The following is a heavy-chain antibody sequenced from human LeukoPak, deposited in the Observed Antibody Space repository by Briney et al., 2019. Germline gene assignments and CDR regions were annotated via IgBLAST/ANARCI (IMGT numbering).Heavy chain of an antibody. Sequence: SETLSLTCTVSGGSISSYYWSWIRQPPGKGLEWIGYIYYSGSTNYNPSLKSRVTISVDTSKNQFSLKLSSVTAADTAVYYCAREGYCYGRNRDAFDIWGQGTMVTVSS. D-gene: IGHD5-18*01. CDR1: GGSISSYY. V-gene: IGHV4-59*01. CDR2: IYYSGST. CDR3: AREGYCYGRNRDAFDI. J-gene: IGHJ3*02.